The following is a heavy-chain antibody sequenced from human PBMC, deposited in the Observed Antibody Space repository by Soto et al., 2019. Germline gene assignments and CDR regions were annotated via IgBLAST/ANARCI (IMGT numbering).Heavy chain of an antibody. CDR2: ISSSSSYI. CDR1: GFTFSSYS. D-gene: IGHD6-19*01. CDR3: ARVSGSSRMYYFDY. V-gene: IGHV3-21*01. J-gene: IGHJ4*02. Sequence: EVQLVESGGGLVKPGGSLRLSCVASGFTFSSYSMNWVRQAPGKGLEWVSSISSSSSYIYYADSVKGRFTISRDNAKNSLYLHMNSLRAEDSDVYYCARVSGSSRMYYFDYWGQGTLVTVSS.